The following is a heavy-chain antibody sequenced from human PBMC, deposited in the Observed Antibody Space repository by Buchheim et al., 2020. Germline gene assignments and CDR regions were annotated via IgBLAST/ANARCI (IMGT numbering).Heavy chain of an antibody. CDR1: GFTFSDYW. D-gene: IGHD1-1*01. Sequence: EVQLVESGGGLVQPGGSLTLSCAASGFTFSDYWMHWVRHTPGRGLVWVSRISPDGIGRNYANSVQGRFTVSRDNGKDTLYLQMNSLRAEDAAVYYCVRDLNWSVDYWGQGTL. CDR2: ISPDGIGR. J-gene: IGHJ4*02. V-gene: IGHV3-74*01. CDR3: VRDLNWSVDY.